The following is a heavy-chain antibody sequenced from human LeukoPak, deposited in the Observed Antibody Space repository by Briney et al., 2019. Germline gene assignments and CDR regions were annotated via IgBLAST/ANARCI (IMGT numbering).Heavy chain of an antibody. V-gene: IGHV3-7*03. CDR3: AKGLETESRLDS. CDR2: IKLDGSEK. J-gene: IGHJ4*02. D-gene: IGHD1-1*01. Sequence: GGSLRLSCEASGFTFSSYWMSWVRQAPGMGLEWVANIKLDGSEKYYVDSVKGRFTISRDNAKNSLYLQVNSLRAEDTALYYCAKGLETESRLDSWGQGTLVTVSS. CDR1: GFTFSSYW.